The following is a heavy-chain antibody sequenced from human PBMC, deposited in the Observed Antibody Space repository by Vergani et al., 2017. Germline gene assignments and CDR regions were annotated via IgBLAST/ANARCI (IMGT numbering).Heavy chain of an antibody. CDR2: IYYSGST. Sequence: QLQLQESGPGLVKPSETLSLTCTVSGGSISSSSYYWGWIRQPPGKGLEWIGSIYYSGSTYYNPSLKSRVTISVDTSKNQFSLKLSSVTAADTAVYYCARHQTFVELGYYYYYYGMDVWGQGTTVTVSS. CDR1: GGSISSSSYY. D-gene: IGHD3-10*01. CDR3: ARHQTFVELGYYYYYYGMDV. V-gene: IGHV4-39*01. J-gene: IGHJ6*02.